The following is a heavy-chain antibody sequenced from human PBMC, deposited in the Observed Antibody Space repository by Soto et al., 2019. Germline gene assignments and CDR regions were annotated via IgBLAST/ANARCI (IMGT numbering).Heavy chain of an antibody. D-gene: IGHD5-18*01. CDR2: MNPGSGDT. J-gene: IGHJ5*02. CDR1: GYTFTNDD. Sequence: ASVKVSCKASGYTFTNDDVTWVRQATGQGLEWMGWMNPGSGDTGYAQKFQGRVTMTRNISIATAYMELSSLRSEDTAIYYCARMASFGSLNWFDPWGQGTLVTVSS. CDR3: ARMASFGSLNWFDP. V-gene: IGHV1-8*01.